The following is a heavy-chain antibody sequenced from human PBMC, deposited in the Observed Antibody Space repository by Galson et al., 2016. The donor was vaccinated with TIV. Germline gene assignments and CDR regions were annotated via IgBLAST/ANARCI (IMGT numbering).Heavy chain of an antibody. J-gene: IGHJ6*02. D-gene: IGHD1-26*01. CDR2: IIPMLGVT. Sequence: SVKVSCKASGFTFTSYVMHWVRQAPGQGLEWMGRIIPMLGVTNYAQNFQGRVTITADKSTSTVYMDLSNLRSDDTAVFFCARVSPDYRGRSGMALWGQGTTVTVSS. CDR3: ARVSPDYRGRSGMAL. CDR1: GFTFTSYV. V-gene: IGHV1-69*04.